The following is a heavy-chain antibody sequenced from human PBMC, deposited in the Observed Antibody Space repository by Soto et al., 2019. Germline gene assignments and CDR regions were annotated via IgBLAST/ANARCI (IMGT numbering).Heavy chain of an antibody. D-gene: IGHD1-1*01. CDR3: ARGRYGDY. CDR1: GYGFTTYG. J-gene: IGHJ4*02. CDR2: ISAHNGNT. Sequence: QVHLVQSGAEVKKPGASVKVSCKGSGYGFTTYGITWVRQAPGQGLEWMAWISAHNGNTNYAQKVQGRVTVTRDTSTSTAYMELRSLRYDDTAVYYCARGRYGDYWGQGDLVTVS. V-gene: IGHV1-18*01.